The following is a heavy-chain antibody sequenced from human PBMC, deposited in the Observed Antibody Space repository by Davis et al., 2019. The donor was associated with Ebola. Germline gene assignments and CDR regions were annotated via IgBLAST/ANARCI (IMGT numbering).Heavy chain of an antibody. Sequence: SVTVSCKAFGGTFDLQAISWVRQAPGQGLEWMGGIIPMFNTPHYAQKFQGRLTITANESTRTAYMELSSLRSGEPAVYYCARAAGSGYGMDVWGKGTTVNVSS. CDR1: GGTFDLQA. V-gene: IGHV1-69*13. D-gene: IGHD6-19*01. CDR3: ARAAGSGYGMDV. CDR2: IIPMFNTP. J-gene: IGHJ6*04.